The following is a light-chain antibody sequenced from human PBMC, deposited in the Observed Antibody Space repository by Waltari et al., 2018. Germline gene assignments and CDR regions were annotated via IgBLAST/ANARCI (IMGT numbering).Light chain of an antibody. J-gene: IGKJ4*01. CDR3: QQRNYWPLT. CDR1: QSINNY. CDR2: DAS. V-gene: IGKV3-11*01. Sequence: ELVLTQSPATLSLSPGETATLSCRAIQSINNYLAWYQQTPGRSPRLLMYDASKRATGIPARFSGSGSGKDFTLTITSLEPEDVAVYYCQQRNYWPLTFGGGTRVEIK.